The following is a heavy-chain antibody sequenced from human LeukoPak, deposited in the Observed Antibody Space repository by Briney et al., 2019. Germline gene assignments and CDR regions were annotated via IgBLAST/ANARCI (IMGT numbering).Heavy chain of an antibody. Sequence: PSETLSLTCTVSSGSISSYYWSWIRQPPGKGLEWIGYIYYSGSTNYNPSLKSRVTISVDTSKNQFSLKLSSVTAADTAVYYCARWRENYYGSGSLYNWFDPWGQGTLVTVSS. CDR2: IYYSGST. J-gene: IGHJ5*02. D-gene: IGHD3-10*01. CDR1: SGSISSYY. V-gene: IGHV4-59*01. CDR3: ARWRENYYGSGSLYNWFDP.